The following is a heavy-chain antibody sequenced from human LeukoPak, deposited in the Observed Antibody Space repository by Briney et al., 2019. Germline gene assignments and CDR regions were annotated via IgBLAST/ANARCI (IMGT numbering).Heavy chain of an antibody. CDR1: GYTFTSYG. J-gene: IGHJ6*02. V-gene: IGHV1-18*01. CDR2: ISAYNGNT. Sequence: ASVKVSCKASGYTFTSYGISWVRQAPGQGLEWMGWISAYNGNTNYAQKLQGRVTMTTDTSTSTAHMELRSLRSDDTAVYYCAKDGGGSLEWLPPMDVWGQGTTVTVSS. D-gene: IGHD3-3*01. CDR3: AKDGGGSLEWLPPMDV.